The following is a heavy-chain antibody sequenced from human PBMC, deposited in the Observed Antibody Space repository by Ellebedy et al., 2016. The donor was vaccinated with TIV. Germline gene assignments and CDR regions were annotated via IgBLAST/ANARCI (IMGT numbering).Heavy chain of an antibody. CDR2: ISGDGDGT. CDR1: GFTFSSYA. V-gene: IGHV3-23*01. CDR3: AKGQCSSSSCLKLDF. Sequence: GGSLRLXXAASGFTFSSYAMSWVRQAPGKGLEWISTISGDGDGTHYADSVEGRFTISRDNSKNTLNLQMNSLRAEDTALYYCAKGQCSSSSCLKLDFWGQGTLVTVSS. J-gene: IGHJ4*02. D-gene: IGHD2-2*01.